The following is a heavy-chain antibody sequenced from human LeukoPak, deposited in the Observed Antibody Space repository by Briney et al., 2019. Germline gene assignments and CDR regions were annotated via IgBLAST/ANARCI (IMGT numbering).Heavy chain of an antibody. D-gene: IGHD4-23*01. Sequence: GGSLRLSCAASGFTFSSYSMNWVRRAPGKGLEWVANIKQDGSEKNYVDSVKGRFTISRDNAKNSLYLQMNSLRAEDTAVYYCARDSPFGGDWGQGTLVTVSS. CDR2: IKQDGSEK. CDR3: ARDSPFGGD. CDR1: GFTFSSYS. V-gene: IGHV3-7*01. J-gene: IGHJ4*02.